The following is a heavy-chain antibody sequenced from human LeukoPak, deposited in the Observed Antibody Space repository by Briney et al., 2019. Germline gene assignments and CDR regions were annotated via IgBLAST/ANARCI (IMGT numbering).Heavy chain of an antibody. CDR2: IYPGDSDT. CDR1: GYSFTSYW. Sequence: GGYLKISCKGSGYSFTSYWIGWVRQMPGKGLEWMGIIYPGDSDTRYSPSFQGQVTISADKSISTAYLQWSSLKASDTAMYYCARAYYYDSSGYYYRYYFDYWGQGTLVTVSS. CDR3: ARAYYYDSSGYYYRYYFDY. V-gene: IGHV5-51*01. J-gene: IGHJ4*02. D-gene: IGHD3-22*01.